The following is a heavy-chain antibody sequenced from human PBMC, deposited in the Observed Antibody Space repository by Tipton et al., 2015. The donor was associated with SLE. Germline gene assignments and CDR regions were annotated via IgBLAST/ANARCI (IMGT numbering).Heavy chain of an antibody. J-gene: IGHJ6*02. CDR2: IYTSGT. CDR1: DDSIRSRTYY. V-gene: IGHV4-61*02. CDR3: ARQQRGNYGMDV. Sequence: TLSLTCSVSDDSIRSRTYYWSWIRQPAGKALEWIGRIYTSGTNYNPSLKSRVTMSVDTSKNQFSLRLISLTAADTAVYYCARQQRGNYGMDVWGQGTTVTVSS. D-gene: IGHD6-13*01.